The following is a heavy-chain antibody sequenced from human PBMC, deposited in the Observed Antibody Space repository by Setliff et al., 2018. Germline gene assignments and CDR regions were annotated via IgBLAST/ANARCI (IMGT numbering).Heavy chain of an antibody. Sequence: SETLSLTCTVSGGSISSYYWSWIQQPAGKGLEWIGHIYIGGSANYNPSLKSRVTMSIDTSKNQFSLKVSSVTAADTAVYYCARSFSRREKFLLDYWGQGALVTVSS. J-gene: IGHJ4*02. CDR3: ARSFSRREKFLLDY. CDR1: GGSISSYY. CDR2: IYIGGSA. V-gene: IGHV4-4*07.